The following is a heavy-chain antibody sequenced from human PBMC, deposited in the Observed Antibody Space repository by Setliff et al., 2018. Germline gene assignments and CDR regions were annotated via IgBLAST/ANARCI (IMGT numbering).Heavy chain of an antibody. CDR3: ARDRRPFNWGGNNAFDI. Sequence: QAGGSLRLSCAASGFTFSSYEMNWVRQAPGKGLEWVSYISSSGSTIYYADSVKGRFTISRDNAKKSLYLQMNSLRAEDTAVYYCARDRRPFNWGGNNAFDIWGQGTMVTVSS. V-gene: IGHV3-48*03. J-gene: IGHJ3*02. CDR2: ISSSGSTI. D-gene: IGHD7-27*01. CDR1: GFTFSSYE.